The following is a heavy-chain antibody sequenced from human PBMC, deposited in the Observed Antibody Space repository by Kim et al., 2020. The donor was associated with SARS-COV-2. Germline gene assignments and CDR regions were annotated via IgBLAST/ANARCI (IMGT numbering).Heavy chain of an antibody. CDR2: ISYDGSKK. J-gene: IGHJ4*01. CDR1: GFTFSTYG. Sequence: GGSLRLSCAASGFTFSTYGMHWVRRAPGKGLEWVTLISYDGSKKYYAESVKGRFTISRDNSENTLYLQMNSLRAEDTAVYYCAKGRTYTSGGYREFDYWG. D-gene: IGHD3-10*01. V-gene: IGHV3-30*18. CDR3: AKGRTYTSGGYREFDY.